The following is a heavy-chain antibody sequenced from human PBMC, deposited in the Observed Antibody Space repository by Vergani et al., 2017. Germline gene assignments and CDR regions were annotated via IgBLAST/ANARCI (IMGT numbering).Heavy chain of an antibody. CDR3: ARDDPSDYGDYYDAFDI. J-gene: IGHJ3*02. D-gene: IGHD4-17*01. CDR1: GFTFSDHY. CDR2: TRNKANSYTT. Sequence: EVQLVESGGGLVQPGGSLRLSCAASGFTFSDHYMDWVRQAPGKGLEWVGRTRNKANSYTTEYAASVKGRFTISRDDSKNSLYLQMSSLKTEDTAVYYCARDDPSDYGDYYDAFDIWGQGTMVTVSS. V-gene: IGHV3-72*01.